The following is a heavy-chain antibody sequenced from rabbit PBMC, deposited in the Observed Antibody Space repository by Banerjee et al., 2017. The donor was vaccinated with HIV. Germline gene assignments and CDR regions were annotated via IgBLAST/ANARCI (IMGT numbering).Heavy chain of an antibody. CDR3: AREIGGSGDL. V-gene: IGHV1S40*01. D-gene: IGHD4-2*01. CDR2: INTGDGNT. Sequence: QSLEESGGRLVKPDETLTLTCTVSGIDLSSNAMCWVRQAPGKGLEWIASINTGDGNTYYASWAKGRFTISKTSSTTVTLQMTSLTVADTATYFCAREIGGSGDLWGPGTLVTVS. J-gene: IGHJ4*01. CDR1: GIDLSSNA.